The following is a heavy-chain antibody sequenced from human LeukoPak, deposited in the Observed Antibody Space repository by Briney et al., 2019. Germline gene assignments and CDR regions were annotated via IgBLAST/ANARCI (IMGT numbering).Heavy chain of an antibody. CDR3: ARDLGYYYGSGSTDP. Sequence: SETLSLTCAVYGGSFSGYYWSWIRQPPGKGLEWIGEINHSGSTNYNPSLKSRVTVSVDTSKNQFSLKLSSVTAADTAVYYCARDLGYYYGSGSTDPWGQGTLVTVSS. CDR1: GGSFSGYY. J-gene: IGHJ5*02. D-gene: IGHD3-10*01. CDR2: INHSGST. V-gene: IGHV4-34*01.